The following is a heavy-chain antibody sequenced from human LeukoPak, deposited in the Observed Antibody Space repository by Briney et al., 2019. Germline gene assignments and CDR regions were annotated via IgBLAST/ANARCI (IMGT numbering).Heavy chain of an antibody. D-gene: IGHD3-3*01. CDR2: IIPTFGTA. Sequence: SVKVSCKASGGTFSSYAISWVRQAPGQGLEWMGRIIPTFGTANYAQKFQGRVTVTTDESTSTAYMELSSLRSEDTAVYYCARGITIFGVVDYFDYWGQGTLVTVSS. V-gene: IGHV1-69*05. CDR3: ARGITIFGVVDYFDY. CDR1: GGTFSSYA. J-gene: IGHJ4*02.